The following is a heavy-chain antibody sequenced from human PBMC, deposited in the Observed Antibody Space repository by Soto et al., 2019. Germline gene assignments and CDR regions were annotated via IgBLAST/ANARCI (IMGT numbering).Heavy chain of an antibody. CDR2: ISYDGSNK. Sequence: GGSLRLSCAASGFTFSSYAMHWVRQAPGKGLEWVAVISYDGSNKYYADSVKGRFTISRDNSKNTLYLQMNSLRAEDTAVYYCARDEGAGYYYDSSGYYTLDYWGQGTLVTVSS. V-gene: IGHV3-30-3*01. D-gene: IGHD3-22*01. CDR3: ARDEGAGYYYDSSGYYTLDY. CDR1: GFTFSSYA. J-gene: IGHJ4*02.